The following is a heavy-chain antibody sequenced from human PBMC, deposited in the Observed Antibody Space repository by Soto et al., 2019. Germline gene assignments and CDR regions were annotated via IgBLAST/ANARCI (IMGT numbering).Heavy chain of an antibody. D-gene: IGHD1-1*01. V-gene: IGHV1-69*02. CDR1: GGTTSSYT. J-gene: IGHJ4*02. CDR2: IVPMIGKV. Sequence: QVQLVQSGAEVEKPGSSVKVSCKVSGGTTSSYTIGWVRQAPGQGLQWMGNIVPMIGKVDYAQTFQDRVTLTADKSTRTAYMELSRLRSEDTAVYFCALRTGNWKPLADWGQGTLVTVSS. CDR3: ALRTGNWKPLAD.